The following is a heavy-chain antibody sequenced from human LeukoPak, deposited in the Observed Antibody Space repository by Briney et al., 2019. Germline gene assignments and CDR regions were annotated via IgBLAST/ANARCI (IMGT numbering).Heavy chain of an antibody. D-gene: IGHD3-22*01. CDR2: IYYSGST. CDR3: ARAPENDYYDSSGYYYEYDY. CDR1: GVSISNSSYY. Sequence: SETLSLTCTVSGVSISNSSYYWGWIRQPPGKGLEWIGSIYYSGSTYYNPSLKSRVTISVDTSKNQFSLKLSSVTAADTAVYYCARAPENDYYDSSGYYYEYDYWGQGTLVTVSS. V-gene: IGHV4-39*07. J-gene: IGHJ4*02.